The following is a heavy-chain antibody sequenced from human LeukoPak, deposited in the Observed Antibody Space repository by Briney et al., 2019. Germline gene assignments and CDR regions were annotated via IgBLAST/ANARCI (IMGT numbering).Heavy chain of an antibody. D-gene: IGHD2-15*01. CDR3: ARRKVGSGRCYFHDF. Sequence: PSEPLSLACTVPGGSLSGYDWSWIRKPPGKGLEWIGNNSGTGSTNYTPSLKGQVTMSLDKSNNHSSLRLSSLTAADTAMYYCARRKVGSGRCYFHDFWGQGTLVTVSS. CDR1: GGSLSGYD. V-gene: IGHV4-59*08. J-gene: IGHJ4*02. CDR2: NSGTGST.